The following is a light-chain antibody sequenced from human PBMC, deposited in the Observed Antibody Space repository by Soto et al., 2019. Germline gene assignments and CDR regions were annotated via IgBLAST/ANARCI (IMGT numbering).Light chain of an antibody. Sequence: EIVMTQSPATLSVSPVERATLSFSASQSVSSYLAWYQQKPGQAPRLLIYDASNRATGIPARFSGSGSGTEFTLTISSLQSEDFVVYYCQQYNDWPGTFGQGTKVDIK. CDR2: DAS. J-gene: IGKJ1*01. CDR3: QQYNDWPGT. CDR1: QSVSSY. V-gene: IGKV3D-15*01.